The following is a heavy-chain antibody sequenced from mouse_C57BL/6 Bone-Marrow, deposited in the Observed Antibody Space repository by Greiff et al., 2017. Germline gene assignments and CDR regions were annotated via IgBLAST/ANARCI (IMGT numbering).Heavy chain of an antibody. J-gene: IGHJ4*01. CDR1: GYTFTDYY. V-gene: IGHV1-26*01. CDR3: AREGNYDGYYDAMDY. Sequence: EVQLQQSGPELVKPGASVKISCKASGYTFTDYYMNWVKQSHGKSLEWIGDINPNNGGTSYNQKFKGKATLTVDKSSSTAYMELRSLTSEDSAVYYCAREGNYDGYYDAMDYWGQGTSVTGSS. CDR2: INPNNGGT. D-gene: IGHD2-3*01.